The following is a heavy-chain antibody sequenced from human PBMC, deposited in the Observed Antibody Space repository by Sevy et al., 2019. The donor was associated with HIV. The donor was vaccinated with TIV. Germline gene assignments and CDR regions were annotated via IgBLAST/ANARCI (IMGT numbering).Heavy chain of an antibody. CDR2: IYYSGST. D-gene: IGHD5-12*01. J-gene: IGHJ4*02. CDR3: ARHSGYDSRYFDY. CDR1: GGSISSYY. Sequence: SETLSLTCTVSGGSISSYYWSWIRQPPGKGLEWIGYIYYSGSTNYNPSLKSRVTISVDTSKNQFSLKLSSVTAADTVVYYCARHSGYDSRYFDYWGQGTLVTVSS. V-gene: IGHV4-59*01.